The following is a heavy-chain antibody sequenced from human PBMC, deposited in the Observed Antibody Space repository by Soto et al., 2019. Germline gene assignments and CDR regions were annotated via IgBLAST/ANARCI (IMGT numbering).Heavy chain of an antibody. CDR3: ARRYSGYDPRYYYYYGMDV. CDR2: INPNSGGT. CDR1: GYTFTGYY. D-gene: IGHD5-12*01. Sequence: ASVKVSCKASGYTFTGYYMHWVRQAPGQGLEWMGWINPNSGGTNYAQKFQGRVTMTRDTSISTAYMEPSRLRSDDTAVYYCARRYSGYDPRYYYYYGMDVWGQGTKVTVSS. J-gene: IGHJ6*02. V-gene: IGHV1-2*02.